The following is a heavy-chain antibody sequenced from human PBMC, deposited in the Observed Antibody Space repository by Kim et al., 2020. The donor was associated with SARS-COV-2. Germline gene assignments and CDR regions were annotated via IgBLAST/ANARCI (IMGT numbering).Heavy chain of an antibody. CDR2: TRNKANSYTT. CDR3: ARAAMVRGVPLYFFDY. D-gene: IGHD3-10*01. J-gene: IGHJ4*02. V-gene: IGHV3-72*01. Sequence: GGSLRLSCAASGFTFSDHYMDWVRQAPGKGLEWVGRTRNKANSYTTEYAASVKGRFTISRDDSKNSLYLQMNSLKTEDTAVYYCARAAMVRGVPLYFFDYWGQGTLVTVSS. CDR1: GFTFSDHY.